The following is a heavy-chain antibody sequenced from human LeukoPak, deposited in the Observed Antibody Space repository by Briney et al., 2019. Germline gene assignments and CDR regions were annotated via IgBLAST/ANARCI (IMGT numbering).Heavy chain of an antibody. Sequence: GGSLRLSCAASGFTVSSNYMSWVRQAPGKGLEWVSVIYSGGSTYYADSVKGRFTISRDNSKNTLYLQMNSLRAEDTAVYYCVSSGWPRIGDYFDYWGQGTLVTVSS. CDR1: GFTVSSNY. CDR3: VSSGWPRIGDYFDY. D-gene: IGHD6-19*01. V-gene: IGHV3-66*01. CDR2: IYSGGST. J-gene: IGHJ4*02.